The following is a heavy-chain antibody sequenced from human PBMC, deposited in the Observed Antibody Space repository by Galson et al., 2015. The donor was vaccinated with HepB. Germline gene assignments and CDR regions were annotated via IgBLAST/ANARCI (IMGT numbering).Heavy chain of an antibody. CDR2: INTNTGNP. CDR3: ARPPFNTVWNWFDP. CDR1: GYTFSNYA. V-gene: IGHV7-4-1*02. D-gene: IGHD3-16*01. Sequence: SVKVSCKASGYTFSNYALNWVRQAPGQGLQWMGWINTNTGNPTYAQGFTGRFVFSLDTSVDTAYLQINSLKAEDTAVYYCARPPFNTVWNWFDPWGQGTLVTVSS. J-gene: IGHJ5*02.